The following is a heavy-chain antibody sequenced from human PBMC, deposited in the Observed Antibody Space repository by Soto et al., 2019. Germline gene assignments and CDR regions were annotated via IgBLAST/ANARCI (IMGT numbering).Heavy chain of an antibody. Sequence: GGSLRLSCAASGFTFSRYSMNWARQAPGKGLEWISYITGDSSTIYYADSVKGRFTISRDNAKNSLFLQMNSLRDEDTAMYYCAGDNGKAGSFAAWGQGTLVTVSS. CDR3: AGDNGKAGSFAA. D-gene: IGHD6-25*01. CDR1: GFTFSRYS. J-gene: IGHJ5*02. V-gene: IGHV3-48*02. CDR2: ITGDSSTI.